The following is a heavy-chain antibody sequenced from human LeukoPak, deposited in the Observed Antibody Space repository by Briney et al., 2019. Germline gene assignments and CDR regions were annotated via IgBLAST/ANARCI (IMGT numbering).Heavy chain of an antibody. J-gene: IGHJ4*02. D-gene: IGHD5-24*01. CDR3: ARDGYNTPGY. CDR1: GGSISSYY. V-gene: IGHV4-39*07. Sequence: PSETLSLTCTVSGGSISSYYWSWIRQPPGKGLEWIGSIYYSGSTYYNPSLKSRVTISVDTSKNQFSLKLSSVTAADTAVYYCARDGYNTPGYWGQGTLVTVSS. CDR2: IYYSGST.